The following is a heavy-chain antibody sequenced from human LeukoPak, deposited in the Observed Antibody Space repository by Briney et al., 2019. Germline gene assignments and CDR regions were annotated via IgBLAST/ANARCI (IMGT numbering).Heavy chain of an antibody. CDR1: GFTFSSYW. Sequence: PGGSLRLSCAASGFTFSSYWMSWVRQAPGKGLEWVANIMQDGSDKYYVDSVKGRFTISRDNAKNSLYLQMNSLRAEDTAVYYCAKESALRDAFDIWGQGTMVTVSS. CDR3: AKESALRDAFDI. CDR2: IMQDGSDK. V-gene: IGHV3-7*01. J-gene: IGHJ3*02.